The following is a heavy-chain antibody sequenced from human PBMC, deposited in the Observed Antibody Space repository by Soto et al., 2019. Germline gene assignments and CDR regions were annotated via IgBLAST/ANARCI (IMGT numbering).Heavy chain of an antibody. CDR3: ATDGGKVDTAICTY. V-gene: IGHV3-30-3*01. Sequence: QVQLVESGGGVVQPGRSLRLSCAASGFTFSSYAMHWVRQAPGKGLEWVAVISYDGSNKYYADSVKGRFTISRDNSKNTLYLQMNSLRAEDTAVYYCATDGGKVDTAICTYWGQGTLVTVSS. D-gene: IGHD5-18*01. CDR1: GFTFSSYA. CDR2: ISYDGSNK. J-gene: IGHJ4*02.